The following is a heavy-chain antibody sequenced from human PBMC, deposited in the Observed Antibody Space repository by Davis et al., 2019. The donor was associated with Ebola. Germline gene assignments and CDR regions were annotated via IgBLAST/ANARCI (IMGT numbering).Heavy chain of an antibody. CDR1: GFTFSSHA. Sequence: GESLKISCAASGFTFSSHAMSWVRQAPGKGLEWVSSISGSGGTTYYADSVRGRFTISRDNAKNSLYLQMNSLRAEDTAVYYCARGQQWLVRTGWFDPWGQGTLVTVSS. J-gene: IGHJ5*02. V-gene: IGHV3-23*01. CDR3: ARGQQWLVRTGWFDP. CDR2: ISGSGGTT. D-gene: IGHD6-19*01.